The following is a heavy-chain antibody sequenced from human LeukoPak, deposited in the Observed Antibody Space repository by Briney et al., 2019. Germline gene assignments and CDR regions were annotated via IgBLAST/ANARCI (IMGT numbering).Heavy chain of an antibody. J-gene: IGHJ4*02. V-gene: IGHV3-7*01. D-gene: IGHD3-3*01. CDR2: IKQDGSDK. Sequence: GGSLRLSCAASGFSFSSYWMSWVRQAPGKGLEWVANIKQDGSDKYYVDSVKGRFTISRDGAKNSLFLQMNSLRAEDTAVYYCARTFYDFWRGYYFDYWGQGTLVTVSS. CDR3: ARTFYDFWRGYYFDY. CDR1: GFSFSSYW.